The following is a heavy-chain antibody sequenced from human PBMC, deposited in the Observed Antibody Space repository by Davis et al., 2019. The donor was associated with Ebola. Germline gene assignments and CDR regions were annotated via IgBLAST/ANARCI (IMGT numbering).Heavy chain of an antibody. CDR1: GFTFSSYW. J-gene: IGHJ6*04. CDR3: ARGYCSSTSCSQTTYYGMDV. V-gene: IGHV3-21*01. Sequence: GESLKISCAASGFTFSSYWMNWVRQAPGKGLEWVSSISSSSSYIYYADSVKGRFTISRDNAKNSLYLQMNSLRAEDTAVYYCARGYCSSTSCSQTTYYGMDVWGKGTTVTVSS. CDR2: ISSSSSYI. D-gene: IGHD2-2*01.